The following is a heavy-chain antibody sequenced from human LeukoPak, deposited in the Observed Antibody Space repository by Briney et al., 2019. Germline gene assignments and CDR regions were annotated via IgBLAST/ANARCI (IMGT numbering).Heavy chain of an antibody. CDR1: RFTLRRYA. D-gene: IGHD1-26*01. Sequence: GGSLPLSCLVSRFTLRRYAMSWLLQAPGKGLEWISGITGGGSKYYSDSVKGRFTTSRDNSMNTVYLQMNSLTDEDTAEYYSAKDLLVGDAKWDIDYWGQGTLVTVSS. CDR2: ITGGGSK. CDR3: AKDLLVGDAKWDIDY. J-gene: IGHJ4*02. V-gene: IGHV3-23*01.